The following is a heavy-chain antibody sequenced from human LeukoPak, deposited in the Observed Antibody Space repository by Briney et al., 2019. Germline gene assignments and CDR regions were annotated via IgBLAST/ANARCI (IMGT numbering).Heavy chain of an antibody. CDR2: IYSSGST. J-gene: IGHJ4*02. V-gene: IGHV4-39*07. Sequence: SETLSLTCRVSGASINSGSNYWGWIRQPPGKTLEWIGSIYSSGSTYYNPSLKSRVIIMIDTPKNHFSLTLSSVTAADTAVYYCAAWRRRIEYPFDYWGQGTLVTVSS. CDR3: AAWRRRIEYPFDY. D-gene: IGHD2-2*01. CDR1: GASINSGSNY.